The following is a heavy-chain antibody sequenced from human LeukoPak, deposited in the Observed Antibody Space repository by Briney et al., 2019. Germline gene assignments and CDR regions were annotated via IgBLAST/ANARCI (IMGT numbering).Heavy chain of an antibody. CDR2: ISGSGGST. Sequence: GGSLRLPCAASGFTFSSYAMSWVRQAPGKGLEWVSAISGSGGSTYYADSVKGRFTISRDNSKNTLYLQMNSLRAEDTAVYYCAKDIVVVPAAMLGWGQGTLVTVSS. D-gene: IGHD2-2*01. CDR1: GFTFSSYA. J-gene: IGHJ4*02. CDR3: AKDIVVVPAAMLG. V-gene: IGHV3-23*01.